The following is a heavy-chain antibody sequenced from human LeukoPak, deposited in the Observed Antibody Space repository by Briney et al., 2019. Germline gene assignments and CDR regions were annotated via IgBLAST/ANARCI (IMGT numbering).Heavy chain of an antibody. V-gene: IGHV3-30-3*01. CDR2: ISYDGSNK. J-gene: IGHJ4*02. Sequence: GRSLRLSCAAFGFTFSSYAMHWVRQAPGKGLEWVAVISYDGSNKYYADSVKGRFTISRDNSKNTLYLQMNSLRAEDTAVYYCARGDFWSGYQDYFDYWGQGTLVTVSS. CDR3: ARGDFWSGYQDYFDY. D-gene: IGHD3-3*01. CDR1: GFTFSSYA.